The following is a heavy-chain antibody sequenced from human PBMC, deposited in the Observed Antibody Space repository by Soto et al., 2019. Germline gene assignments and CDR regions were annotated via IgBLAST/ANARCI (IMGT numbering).Heavy chain of an antibody. CDR2: IKQDGSEK. J-gene: IGHJ6*02. V-gene: IGHV3-7*05. D-gene: IGHD3-10*01. Sequence: GGSLRLSCAASGFTFSSYWMSWVRQAPGKGLEWVANIKQDGSEKYYVDSVKGRFTISRDNAKNSLYLQMNSLRAEDTAVYYCARGGYYYGSGSYKRYYYYGMDVWGQGTTVTVSS. CDR3: ARGGYYYGSGSYKRYYYYGMDV. CDR1: GFTFSSYW.